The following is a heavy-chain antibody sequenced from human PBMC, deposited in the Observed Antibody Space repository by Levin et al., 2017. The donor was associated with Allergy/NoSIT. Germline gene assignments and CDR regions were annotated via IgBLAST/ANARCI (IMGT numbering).Heavy chain of an antibody. Sequence: LRLSCTVSGGSISSGDHYWSWIRQPPGKGLEWIGYIYYTGTTYYNPSLKGRVTISIDTSRNQFSLRLNSVPAADTAVYYCARVVDYDILTDYYSAYCFDRWGQGTLVTVSS. D-gene: IGHD3-9*01. J-gene: IGHJ4*02. CDR3: ARVVDYDILTDYYSAYCFDR. CDR2: IYYTGTT. V-gene: IGHV4-30-4*01. CDR1: GGSISSGDHY.